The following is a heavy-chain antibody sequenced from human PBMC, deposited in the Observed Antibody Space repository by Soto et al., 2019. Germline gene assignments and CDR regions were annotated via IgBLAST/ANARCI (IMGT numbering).Heavy chain of an antibody. CDR2: VIPLLDAS. V-gene: IGHV1-69*08. J-gene: IGHJ6*03. CDR1: GATFNDYT. D-gene: IGHD3-9*01. CDR3: ASGKSQMTHDRMGFYYYMDV. Sequence: QVQLVQSGAEVKKPGSSVRISCAASGATFNDYTFTWVRRAPGQGLEWMGRVIPLLDASNYAEKFQDRVTLTADSCTSTVYLELSGLKYEDSAIYYYASGKSQMTHDRMGFYYYMDVWGKGTTVTLSS.